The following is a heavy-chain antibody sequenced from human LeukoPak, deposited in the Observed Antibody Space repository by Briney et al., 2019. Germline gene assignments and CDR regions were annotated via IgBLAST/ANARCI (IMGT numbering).Heavy chain of an antibody. D-gene: IGHD2-21*01. J-gene: IGHJ5*02. CDR1: GYSFTDY. CDR2: INPNSGGT. V-gene: IGHV1-2*02. CDR3: ARADRLHGGPYLIGP. Sequence: GASVKVSCKTSGYSFTDYMHWVRPAPGQGLEWMGWINPNSGGTSSAQKFQGRVTMTRDTSITTVYMEVSWLTSDDTAIYYCARADRLHGGPYLIGPWGQGTLVTVSS.